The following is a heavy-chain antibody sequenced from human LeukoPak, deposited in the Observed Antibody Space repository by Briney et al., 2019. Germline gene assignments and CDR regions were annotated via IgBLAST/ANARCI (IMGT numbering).Heavy chain of an antibody. Sequence: SETLSLTCTVSGGSISSSSYYWGWIRQPPGTGLEWIGSIYYSGSTYCNPSLKSRVTISVDTSKNQFSLKLSSVTAADTAVYYCASLPYYYDSSGYSYYFDYWGQGTLVTVSS. J-gene: IGHJ4*02. CDR2: IYYSGST. CDR3: ASLPYYYDSSGYSYYFDY. D-gene: IGHD3-22*01. V-gene: IGHV4-39*01. CDR1: GGSISSSSYY.